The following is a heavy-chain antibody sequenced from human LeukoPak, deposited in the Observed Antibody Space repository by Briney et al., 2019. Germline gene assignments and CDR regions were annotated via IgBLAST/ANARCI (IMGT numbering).Heavy chain of an antibody. Sequence: SGGSLRLSCAASGFTFNSYGMNWVRQVPGKGLEWISYISSSSSTIYYADSVKGRFTISRDNSKNTLYLQMNSLRAEDTAVYYCAKDHGAPYSSGWYVYWGQGTLVTVSS. CDR2: ISSSSSTI. J-gene: IGHJ4*02. V-gene: IGHV3-48*01. CDR1: GFTFNSYG. D-gene: IGHD6-19*01. CDR3: AKDHGAPYSSGWYVY.